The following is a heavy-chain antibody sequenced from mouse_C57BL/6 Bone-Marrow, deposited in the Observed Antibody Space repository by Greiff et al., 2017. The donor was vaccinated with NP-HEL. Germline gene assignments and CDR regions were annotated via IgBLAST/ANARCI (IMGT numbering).Heavy chain of an antibody. Sequence: EVTLVESGGDLVKPGGSLKLSCAASGFTFSSYGMSWVRQTPDKRLEWVATISSGGSYTYYPDSVKGRFTISRDNAKNTLYLQMSSLKSEDTAMYYCARRDSSGFHYAMDYWGQGTSVTVSS. V-gene: IGHV5-6*02. J-gene: IGHJ4*01. CDR3: ARRDSSGFHYAMDY. CDR1: GFTFSSYG. D-gene: IGHD3-2*02. CDR2: ISSGGSYT.